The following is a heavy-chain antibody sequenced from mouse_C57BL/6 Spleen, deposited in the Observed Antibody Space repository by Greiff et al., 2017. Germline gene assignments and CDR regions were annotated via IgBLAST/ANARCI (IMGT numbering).Heavy chain of an antibody. J-gene: IGHJ1*03. CDR1: GFNIKDYY. Sequence: EVKLMESGAELVRPGASVKLSCTASGFNIKDYYMHWVKQRPEQGLEWIGRIDPEDGDTEYAPKFQGKATMTADTCSNTAYLQLRSLTSEDTAVYYCTRYYGSSYEYFDVWGTGTTVTVSS. V-gene: IGHV14-1*01. CDR2: IDPEDGDT. CDR3: TRYYGSSYEYFDV. D-gene: IGHD1-1*01.